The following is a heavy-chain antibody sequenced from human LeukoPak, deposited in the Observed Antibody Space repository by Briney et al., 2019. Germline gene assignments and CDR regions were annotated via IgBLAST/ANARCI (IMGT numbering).Heavy chain of an antibody. Sequence: SETLSLTCTVSGGSISSYYWSWIRQPPGKGLEWIGYIYYSGSTNYNPSLKSRVTISVDTSKNQFSLKLSSVTAADTAVYYCARGLVRRLYNWFDPWGQGTLVTVSS. CDR3: ARGLVRRLYNWFDP. CDR2: IYYSGST. V-gene: IGHV4-59*12. CDR1: GGSISSYY. J-gene: IGHJ5*02. D-gene: IGHD6-19*01.